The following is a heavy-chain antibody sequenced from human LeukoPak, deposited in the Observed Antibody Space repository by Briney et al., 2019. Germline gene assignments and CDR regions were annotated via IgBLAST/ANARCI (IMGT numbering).Heavy chain of an antibody. Sequence: GRSLRLSCAASGFTFSSYSMNWVRQAPGKGLEWVSSISSSSYIYYADSVKGRFTISRDNAKNSLYLQMNSLRAEDTAVYYCARDSGFGELIGFDYWGQGTLVTVSS. CDR1: GFTFSSYS. D-gene: IGHD3-10*01. CDR3: ARDSGFGELIGFDY. J-gene: IGHJ4*02. CDR2: ISSSSYI. V-gene: IGHV3-21*01.